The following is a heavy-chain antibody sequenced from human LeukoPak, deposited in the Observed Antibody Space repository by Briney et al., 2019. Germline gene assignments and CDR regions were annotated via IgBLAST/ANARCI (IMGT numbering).Heavy chain of an antibody. D-gene: IGHD6-13*01. Sequence: ASVKVSCKASGYTFTSYGISWVRQAPGQGLEWMGWINPNSGGTNYAQKFQGRVTMTRDTSISTAYMELSRLRSDDTAVYYCARSYSSSWYGYWGQGTLVTVSS. J-gene: IGHJ4*02. CDR2: INPNSGGT. V-gene: IGHV1-2*02. CDR3: ARSYSSSWYGY. CDR1: GYTFTSYG.